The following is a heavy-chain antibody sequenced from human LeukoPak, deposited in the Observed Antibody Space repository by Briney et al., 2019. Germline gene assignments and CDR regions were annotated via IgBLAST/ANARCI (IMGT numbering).Heavy chain of an antibody. CDR1: GFTFSSYA. V-gene: IGHV3-23*01. CDR2: ISGSGGST. Sequence: GGSLRLSCAASGFTFSSYAMSWVRQAPGKGLEWVSAISGSGGSTYYADSVKGRFTISRDNSKNTLYLQMNSLRAEDTAVYYCAKAFPYYYGSGSYFNAPFDYWGQGTLVTVSS. J-gene: IGHJ4*02. D-gene: IGHD3-10*01. CDR3: AKAFPYYYGSGSYFNAPFDY.